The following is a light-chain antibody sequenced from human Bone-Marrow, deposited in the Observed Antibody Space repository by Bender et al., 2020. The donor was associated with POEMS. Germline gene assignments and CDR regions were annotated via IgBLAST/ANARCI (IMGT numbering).Light chain of an antibody. V-gene: IGLV2-23*02. Sequence: QSVLTQPASVSGSPGQSVTISCAGSRSDIGDYNLVSWYQQHPGSAPKLIIYDVSKRPSGVSNHFFGSKSGTTASLTISGLQPADEADYYCCSYAGRVDYVFGTGTTVTVL. J-gene: IGLJ1*01. CDR2: DVS. CDR1: RSDIGDYNL. CDR3: CSYAGRVDYV.